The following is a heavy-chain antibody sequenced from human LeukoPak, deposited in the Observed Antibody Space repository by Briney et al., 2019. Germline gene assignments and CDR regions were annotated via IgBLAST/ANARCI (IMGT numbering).Heavy chain of an antibody. CDR3: ARDRSYGDYSYYPNWFDP. Sequence: GGSLRLSCAASGFTFSGSAMHWVRQAPGKGLEWVAVIWYDGSNKYYADSEKGRFTISRDNSKNTLYLQMNSLRAEDTAVYYCARDRSYGDYSYYPNWFDPWGQGTLVTVSS. CDR1: GFTFSGSA. CDR2: IWYDGSNK. D-gene: IGHD4-17*01. J-gene: IGHJ5*02. V-gene: IGHV3-33*08.